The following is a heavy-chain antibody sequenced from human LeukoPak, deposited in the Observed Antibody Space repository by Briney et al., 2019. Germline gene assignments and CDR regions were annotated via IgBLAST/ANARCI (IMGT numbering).Heavy chain of an antibody. J-gene: IGHJ4*02. CDR1: GGSISSGSYY. D-gene: IGHD1-26*01. CDR2: IYTSGST. CDR3: ARGSGSYYES. Sequence: SQTLSLTCTVSGGSISSGSYYWSWIRQPAGKGLEWIGRIYTSGSTNYNPSLKSRVTISVDTSKNPFSLKLSSVTAADTAVYYCARGSGSYYESWGQGTLVTVSS. V-gene: IGHV4-61*02.